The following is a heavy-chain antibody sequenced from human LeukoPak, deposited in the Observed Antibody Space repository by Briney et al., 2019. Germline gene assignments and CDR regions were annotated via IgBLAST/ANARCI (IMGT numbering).Heavy chain of an antibody. Sequence: SETLSLTCTVSGGSISSYYWSWIRQPPGKGLEWIGYIYYSGSTYYNPSLKSRVTISVDKSKNQFSLKLSSVTAADTAVYYCARRAGSGSTKVFDIWGQGTMVTVSS. J-gene: IGHJ3*02. CDR1: GGSISSYY. CDR2: IYYSGST. V-gene: IGHV4-59*08. CDR3: ARRAGSGSTKVFDI. D-gene: IGHD3-10*01.